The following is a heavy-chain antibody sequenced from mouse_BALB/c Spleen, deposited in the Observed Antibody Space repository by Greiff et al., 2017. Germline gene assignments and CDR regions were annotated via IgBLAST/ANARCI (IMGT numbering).Heavy chain of an antibody. CDR3: ASSGVVAAMDY. CDR2: IDPYNGGT. Sequence: VQLQQSGPELVKPGALVKLSCKASGYSFTDYYMYWVKQSHGQSLEWIGYIDPYNGGTSYNQKFKDKATWNVDKSSNTAYMQLSSLTSEDSAVYYCASSGVVAAMDYWGQGTSVTVSS. CDR1: GYSFTDYY. V-gene: IGHV1S135*01. J-gene: IGHJ4*01. D-gene: IGHD1-1*01.